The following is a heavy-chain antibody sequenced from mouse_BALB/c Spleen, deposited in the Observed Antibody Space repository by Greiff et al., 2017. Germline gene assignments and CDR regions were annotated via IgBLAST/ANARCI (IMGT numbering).Heavy chain of an antibody. V-gene: IGHV7-3*02. CDR1: GFTFTDYY. CDR3: ARRTVVARYFDV. D-gene: IGHD1-1*01. CDR2: IRNKANGYTT. J-gene: IGHJ1*01. Sequence: EVKLMESGGGLVQPGGSLRLSCATSGFTFTDYYMSWVRQPPGKALEWLGFIRNKANGYTTEYRASVKGRFTISRDNSQSILYLQMNTLRAEDSATYYCARRTVVARYFDVWGAGTTVTVSS.